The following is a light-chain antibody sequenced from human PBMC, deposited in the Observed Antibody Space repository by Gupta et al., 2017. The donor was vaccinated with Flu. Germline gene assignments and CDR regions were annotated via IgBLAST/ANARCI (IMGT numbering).Light chain of an antibody. CDR3: QQYYTAPWT. CDR2: WAS. V-gene: IGKV4-1*01. CDR1: QNILYSSNNKNY. J-gene: IGKJ1*01. Sequence: SLGEMATINCKSSQNILYSSNNKNYLAWYQQKPGQPPKLLIYWASTRESGVPDRFSGSGSGTDFTLTISSLQAEDVAVYYCQQYYTAPWTFGLGTKVEIK.